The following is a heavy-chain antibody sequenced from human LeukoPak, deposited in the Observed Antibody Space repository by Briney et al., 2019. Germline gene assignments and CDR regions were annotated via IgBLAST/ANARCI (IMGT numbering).Heavy chain of an antibody. CDR2: ISSSSSYI. V-gene: IGHV3-21*01. J-gene: IGHJ4*02. CDR3: ARYTGVWY. Sequence: PGGSLRLSCAASGFTFSSYWMHWVRQAPGKGLEWVSSISSSSSYIYYADSVKGRFTISRDNAKNSLYLQMKSLRAEDTAVYYCARYTGVWYWGQGTLVTVSS. D-gene: IGHD4-23*01. CDR1: GFTFSSYW.